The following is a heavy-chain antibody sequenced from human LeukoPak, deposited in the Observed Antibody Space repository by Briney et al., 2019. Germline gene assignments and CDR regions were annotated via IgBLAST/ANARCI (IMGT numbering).Heavy chain of an antibody. V-gene: IGHV3-48*01. CDR1: GFTFSSYS. D-gene: IGHD5-18*01. J-gene: IGHJ4*02. Sequence: GGSLRLSCAASGFTFSSYSMNWVRQAPGKGLEWVSYISSSSSTIYYADSVKGRFTISRDNAKNSLYLQMNSLRAEDTAVYYCARDFGSRGYSYGYGDYWGQGTLVTVSS. CDR3: ARDFGSRGYSYGYGDY. CDR2: ISSSSSTI.